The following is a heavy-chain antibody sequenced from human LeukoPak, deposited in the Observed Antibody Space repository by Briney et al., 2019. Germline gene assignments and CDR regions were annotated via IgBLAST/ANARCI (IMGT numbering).Heavy chain of an antibody. CDR1: GFTFDDYG. V-gene: IGHV3-9*01. Sequence: GGSLRLSCAASGFTFDDYGMHWVRQAPGKGLEWVSGITWNSGITGYADSVRGRFTISRDNAKNSMYLQMNSLRAEDTALYYCAKGISSTYLYWAFDHWGQGTLVTVSS. D-gene: IGHD2-2*01. CDR2: ITWNSGIT. J-gene: IGHJ4*02. CDR3: AKGISSTYLYWAFDH.